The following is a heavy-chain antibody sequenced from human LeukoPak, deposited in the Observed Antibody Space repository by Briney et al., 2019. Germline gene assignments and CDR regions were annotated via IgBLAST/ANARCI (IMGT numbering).Heavy chain of an antibody. J-gene: IGHJ4*02. D-gene: IGHD6-19*01. V-gene: IGHV1-8*01. CDR1: GYTFTSYD. CDR3: ARARRLAGWYSHVGY. Sequence: ASVKVSCKASGYTFTSYDINWVRQATGKGLEWMAWMNPNSGNTGYAQKFQGRVTMTRNTSISTAYMELSSLRSEDTAVYYCARARRLAGWYSHVGYWGQGILVTVSS. CDR2: MNPNSGNT.